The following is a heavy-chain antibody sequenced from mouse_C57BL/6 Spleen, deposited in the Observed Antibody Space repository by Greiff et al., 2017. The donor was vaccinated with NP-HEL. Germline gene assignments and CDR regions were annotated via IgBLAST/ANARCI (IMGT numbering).Heavy chain of an antibody. CDR3: ARSPHYYGSSYGAMDY. V-gene: IGHV1-69*01. CDR2: IDPSDSYT. D-gene: IGHD1-1*01. CDR1: GYTFTSYW. Sequence: QVQLQQPGAELVMPGASVKLSCKASGYTFTSYWMHWVKQRPGQGLEWIGEIDPSDSYTNYNQKFKGKSTLTVDKSSSTAYMQLSSLTSEDSAVYYWARSPHYYGSSYGAMDYWGQGTSVTVSS. J-gene: IGHJ4*01.